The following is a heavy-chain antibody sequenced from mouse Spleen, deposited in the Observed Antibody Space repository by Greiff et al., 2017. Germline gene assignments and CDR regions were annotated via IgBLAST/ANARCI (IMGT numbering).Heavy chain of an antibody. CDR2: IYPGGGYT. Sequence: VQLQQSGAELVRPGTSVKMSCKASGYTFTNYWIGWAKQRPGHGLEWIGDIYPGGGYTNYNEKFKGKATLTADKSSSTAYMQFSSLTSEDSAIYYCARYYYGYDYAMDYWGQGTSVTVSS. J-gene: IGHJ4*01. V-gene: IGHV1-63*01. CDR3: ARYYYGYDYAMDY. D-gene: IGHD1-2*01. CDR1: GYTFTNYW.